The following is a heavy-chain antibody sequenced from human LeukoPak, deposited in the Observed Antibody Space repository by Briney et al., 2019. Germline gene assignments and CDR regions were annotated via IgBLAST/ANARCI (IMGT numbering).Heavy chain of an antibody. CDR3: ARQADNSWSPFDY. J-gene: IGHJ4*02. CDR1: GYSFNSHW. Sequence: PGESLKISCKGSGYSFNSHWIGWVRQVPGKGLELMGIIYPGDSNTRYRPSYQGPVTISADKSISTAYLQWSSLKASDTAIYYCARQADNSWSPFDYWGQGTLVTVSS. CDR2: IYPGDSNT. V-gene: IGHV5-51*01. D-gene: IGHD6-13*01.